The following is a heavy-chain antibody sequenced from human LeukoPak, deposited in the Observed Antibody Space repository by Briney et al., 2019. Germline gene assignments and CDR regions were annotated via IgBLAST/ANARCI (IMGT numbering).Heavy chain of an antibody. Sequence: GGSLRLSCVASGFTFSYYSMNWVRQAPGKGLEWVSSISSRSSNIYYADSMKGRFTVSRDNAKNSLYLQMNSLRAEDTAVYYCARALYYDILTNYQTHTYYFDYWGQGTLLTVSS. J-gene: IGHJ4*02. D-gene: IGHD3-9*01. CDR1: GFTFSYYS. CDR2: ISSRSSNI. V-gene: IGHV3-21*01. CDR3: ARALYYDILTNYQTHTYYFDY.